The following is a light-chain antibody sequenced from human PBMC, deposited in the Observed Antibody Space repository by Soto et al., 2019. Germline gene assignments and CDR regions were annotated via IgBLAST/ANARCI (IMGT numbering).Light chain of an antibody. CDR2: LNSDGSH. V-gene: IGLV4-69*01. J-gene: IGLJ2*01. CDR1: SAHSSFA. CDR3: QTWGTGIHVV. Sequence: QPVLTQSPSASASLGASVKLTCTLSSAHSSFAIAWHQQQPEKGPRYLMKLNSDGSHTKGDGIPDRLSGSSSGAERYLTISSLQSEDEADYYCQTWGTGIHVVFGGGTKLTVL.